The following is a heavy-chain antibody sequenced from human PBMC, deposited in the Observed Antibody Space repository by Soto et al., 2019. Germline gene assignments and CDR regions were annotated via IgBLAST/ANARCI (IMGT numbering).Heavy chain of an antibody. V-gene: IGHV4-4*07. J-gene: IGHJ3*01. CDR2: IYPSGST. Sequence: TSENLSITCTFSGDSVTSFYWNWIRQPAGQGLEWIGRIYPSGSTIYNPSLENRVSMSVDRSRDQVSLTFSSVTAADTALYYCARHEYSSPRGAFDLWGQGTLVTVSS. CDR1: GDSVTSFY. D-gene: IGHD6-19*01. CDR3: ARHEYSSPRGAFDL.